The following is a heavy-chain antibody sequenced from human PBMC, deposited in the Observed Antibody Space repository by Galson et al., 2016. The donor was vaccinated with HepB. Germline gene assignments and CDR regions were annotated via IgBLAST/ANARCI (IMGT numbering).Heavy chain of an antibody. CDR1: GTSITSYY. CDR3: AAGRLPRYFDF. Sequence: SETLSLTCTVSGTSITSYYWSWIRLSPGKGLEWIGYVYYTGRAYYNPFLKSRFNISVDMSKRQFSLILTSVSAADTSVYYCAAGRLPRYFDFWGLGNVVFVSS. V-gene: IGHV4-59*03. J-gene: IGHJ4*02. D-gene: IGHD3-10*01. CDR2: VYYTGRA.